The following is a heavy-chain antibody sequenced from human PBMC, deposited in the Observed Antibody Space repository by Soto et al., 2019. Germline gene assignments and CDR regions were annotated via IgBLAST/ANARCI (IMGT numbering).Heavy chain of an antibody. CDR3: ARGRPTYYDFWSGYEGYYYYMDV. CDR2: INHSGST. Sequence: SETLSLTCAVYGGSFSGYYWSWIRQPPGKGLEWIGEINHSGSTNYNPSLKSRVTISVDTSKNQFSLKLSSVTAADTAVYYCARGRPTYYDFWSGYEGYYYYMDVWGKGTTVTVSS. J-gene: IGHJ6*03. CDR1: GGSFSGYY. D-gene: IGHD3-3*01. V-gene: IGHV4-34*01.